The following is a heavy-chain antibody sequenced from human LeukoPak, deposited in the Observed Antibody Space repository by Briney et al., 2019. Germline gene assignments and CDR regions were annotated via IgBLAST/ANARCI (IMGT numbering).Heavy chain of an antibody. CDR3: ARGSRNSGSTHDFDY. J-gene: IGHJ4*02. Sequence: HPGGSLRLSCAASGFTFGIYAMNWVRQAPGKGLEWVSYIRPSGSNIYYADSVKGRFTISGDNAKDSLYLQMNSLRAEDTAVYYCARGSRNSGSTHDFDYWGQGTLVTVSS. CDR1: GFTFGIYA. CDR2: IRPSGSNI. D-gene: IGHD3-10*01. V-gene: IGHV3-48*01.